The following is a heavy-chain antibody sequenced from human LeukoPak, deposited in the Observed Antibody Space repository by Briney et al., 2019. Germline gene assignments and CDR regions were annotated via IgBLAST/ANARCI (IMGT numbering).Heavy chain of an antibody. V-gene: IGHV3-33*01. CDR2: IWYDGSNK. J-gene: IGHJ4*02. Sequence: GRSLRLSCAASGFTFSSYVMHWVRQAPGKGLEWVAVIWYDGSNKYYADSVKGRFTISRDNSKNTLYLQMNSLRAEDTAVYYCARSYGSGSPYLDYWGQGTLVTVSS. D-gene: IGHD3-10*01. CDR3: ARSYGSGSPYLDY. CDR1: GFTFSSYV.